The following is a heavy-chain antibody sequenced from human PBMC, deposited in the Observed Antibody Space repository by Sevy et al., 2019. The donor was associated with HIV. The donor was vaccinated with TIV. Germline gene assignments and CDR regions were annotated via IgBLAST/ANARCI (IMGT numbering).Heavy chain of an antibody. CDR1: GYSFTNYW. D-gene: IGHD2-2*02. Sequence: GESLKISCKGSGYSFTNYWIVWVRQMPGKGLEWMGVIFPGDSDSRYSPSFQGQVTISADKSISTAYLQWNSLKASDTGIYYWARLSGYCSTSNCHTFYFDYWGQGTLVTVSS. CDR3: ARLSGYCSTSNCHTFYFDY. CDR2: IFPGDSDS. J-gene: IGHJ4*02. V-gene: IGHV5-51*01.